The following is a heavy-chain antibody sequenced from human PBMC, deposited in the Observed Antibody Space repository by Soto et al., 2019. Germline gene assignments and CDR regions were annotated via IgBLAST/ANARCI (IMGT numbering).Heavy chain of an antibody. Sequence: GESLKISCAASGFTFSSYGMHWVRQAPGKGLEWVAVIWYDGSNKYYADSVKGRFTISRDNSKNTLYLQMNSLRAEDTDVYYCARDKQREGTHDAFDIWGQGTMVTVS. CDR3: ARDKQREGTHDAFDI. CDR2: IWYDGSNK. J-gene: IGHJ3*02. V-gene: IGHV3-33*01. CDR1: GFTFSSYG. D-gene: IGHD6-25*01.